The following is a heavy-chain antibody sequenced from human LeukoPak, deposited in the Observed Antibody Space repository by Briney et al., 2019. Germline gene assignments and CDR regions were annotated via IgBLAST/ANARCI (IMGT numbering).Heavy chain of an antibody. CDR3: ARDSVQWLVRKGFDY. J-gene: IGHJ4*02. CDR1: GGSISSSGYY. Sequence: PSETLSLTCTVSGGSISSSGYYWGWIRQPPGKGLEWIGSISYSGSTYYNPSLKSRVTISVDTSKNQFSLKLSSVTAADTAVYYCARDSVQWLVRKGFDYWGQGTLVTVSS. CDR2: ISYSGST. V-gene: IGHV4-39*07. D-gene: IGHD6-19*01.